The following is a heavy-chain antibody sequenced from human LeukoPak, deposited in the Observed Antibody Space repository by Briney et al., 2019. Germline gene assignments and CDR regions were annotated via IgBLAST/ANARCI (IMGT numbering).Heavy chain of an antibody. CDR2: INSDGSST. CDR3: ARDVLYYYYMDV. Sequence: PGGSLRLSCVVSGFTFSSYWMHWVRQAPGKGLVWVSRINSDGSSTSYADSVKGRFTISRDNAKNTLYLQMNSLRAEDTAVYYCARDVLYYYYMDVWGKGTTVTVSS. CDR1: GFTFSSYW. D-gene: IGHD2-8*02. V-gene: IGHV3-74*01. J-gene: IGHJ6*03.